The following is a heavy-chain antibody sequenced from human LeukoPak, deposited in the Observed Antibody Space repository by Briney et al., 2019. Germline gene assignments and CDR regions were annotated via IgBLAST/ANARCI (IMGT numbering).Heavy chain of an antibody. CDR2: ISGSGGST. CDR1: GFTFSSYA. D-gene: IGHD1-26*01. CDR3: AKDGVGATPSYYFDY. Sequence: PGGSLRLSCAASGFTFSSYAMSWVRQAPGKGLEWVSAISGSGGSTYYADSVKGRFTISRDNSKNTLYLQMKSLRAEDTAVYYCAKDGVGATPSYYFDYWGQGTLVTVSS. J-gene: IGHJ4*02. V-gene: IGHV3-23*01.